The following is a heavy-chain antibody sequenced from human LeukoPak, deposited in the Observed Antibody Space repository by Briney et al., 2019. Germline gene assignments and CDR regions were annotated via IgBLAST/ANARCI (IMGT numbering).Heavy chain of an antibody. CDR1: GFSFSSCG. J-gene: IGHJ4*02. CDR2: IAKDGTDI. CDR3: VKAGYYDSSGYYYYLDY. Sequence: RFLRLSCAASGFSFSSCGMHWVRQTPDKGLEWVAAIAKDGTDIHYVDSVKGRFTISRDNSRNTLYLQMFSLSTEDTAVYYCVKAGYYDSSGYYYYLDYWGQGTLVSVSS. V-gene: IGHV3-30*18. D-gene: IGHD3-22*01.